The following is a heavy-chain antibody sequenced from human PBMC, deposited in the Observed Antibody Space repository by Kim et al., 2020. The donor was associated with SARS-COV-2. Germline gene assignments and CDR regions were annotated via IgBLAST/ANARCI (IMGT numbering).Heavy chain of an antibody. D-gene: IGHD6-13*01. V-gene: IGHV5-10-1*01. Sequence: GESLKISCKGSGYSFTSYWISWVRQMPGKGLEWMGRIDPSDSYTNYSPSFQGHVTISADKSISTAYLQWSSLKASDTAMYYCATRGSSGDYYYYGMDVWGQGTTVTVSS. CDR2: IDPSDSYT. CDR1: GYSFTSYW. CDR3: ATRGSSGDYYYYGMDV. J-gene: IGHJ6*02.